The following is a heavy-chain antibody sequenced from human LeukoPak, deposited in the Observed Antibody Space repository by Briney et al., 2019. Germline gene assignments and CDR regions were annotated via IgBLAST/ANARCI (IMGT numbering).Heavy chain of an antibody. CDR3: ARGDVLVWFGELQPTTLFDY. CDR2: IYTSGST. V-gene: IGHV4-61*02. Sequence: TTSETLSLTCTVSGGSISSGSYYWSWIRQPAGKGLEWIGRIYTSGSTNYNPSLKSRVTISVDTSKNQFSLKLSSVTAADTAVYYCARGDVLVWFGELQPTTLFDYWGQGTLVTVSS. CDR1: GGSISSGSYY. D-gene: IGHD3-10*01. J-gene: IGHJ4*02.